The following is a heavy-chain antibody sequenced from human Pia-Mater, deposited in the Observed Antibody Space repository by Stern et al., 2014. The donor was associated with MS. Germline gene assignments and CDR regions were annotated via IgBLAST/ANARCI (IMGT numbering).Heavy chain of an antibody. Sequence: VQLVESGGGVVQPGRSLRLSCAASGFTFSSYGMHWVRQAPGKGLEWVAIIWYDGSNKYYADSVKGRFTISRDNSKNTLYLQMNSLRAEDTAVYYCARDPNNENWFDPWGQGTLVTVSP. D-gene: IGHD1-1*01. V-gene: IGHV3-33*01. CDR1: GFTFSSYG. J-gene: IGHJ5*02. CDR2: IWYDGSNK. CDR3: ARDPNNENWFDP.